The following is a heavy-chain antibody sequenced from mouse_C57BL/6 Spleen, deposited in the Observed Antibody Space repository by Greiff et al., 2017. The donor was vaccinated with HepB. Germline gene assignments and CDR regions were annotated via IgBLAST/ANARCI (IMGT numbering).Heavy chain of an antibody. Sequence: EVMLVESGGGLVQPGGSLKLSCAASGFTFSDYYMYWVRQTPEKRLEWVAYISTGGGSTYYPDTVKGRFTISRDNAKNTLYLQMSRLKSEDTAMYYCARHRLGGYFDVWGTGTTVTVSS. J-gene: IGHJ1*03. CDR1: GFTFSDYY. CDR2: ISTGGGST. V-gene: IGHV5-12*01. CDR3: ARHRLGGYFDV. D-gene: IGHD4-1*01.